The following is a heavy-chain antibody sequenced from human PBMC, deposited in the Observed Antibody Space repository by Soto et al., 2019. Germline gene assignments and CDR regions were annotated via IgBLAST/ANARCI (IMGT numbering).Heavy chain of an antibody. CDR3: ARDNRSGSGDYYYYGMDV. CDR1: GYTFTSYC. J-gene: IGHJ6*02. V-gene: IGHV1-46*01. D-gene: IGHD1-26*01. Sequence: ASVKVSCKASGYTFTSYCMHWVRQAPGQGLEWMGIINPSGGSTSYAQKFQGRVTMTRDTSTSTVYMELSSLRSEDTAVYYCARDNRSGSGDYYYYGMDVRGQGTTVTVSS. CDR2: INPSGGST.